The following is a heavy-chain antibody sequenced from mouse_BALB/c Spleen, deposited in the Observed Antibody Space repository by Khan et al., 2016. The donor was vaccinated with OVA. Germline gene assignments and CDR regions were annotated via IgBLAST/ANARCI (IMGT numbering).Heavy chain of an antibody. CDR2: IDPANGNS. CDR3: ASPITTGGFVY. Sequence: EVELVESGAELVKPGASVKLSCTASGFNIKDTYMNWVKQRPEQGLEWIGRIDPANGNSKYDPKFQGKATITTDKSSNTAYLQLDSLTSEDTAVYYCASPITTGGFVYWGQGTLVTVSA. D-gene: IGHD1-2*01. V-gene: IGHV14-3*02. J-gene: IGHJ3*01. CDR1: GFNIKDTY.